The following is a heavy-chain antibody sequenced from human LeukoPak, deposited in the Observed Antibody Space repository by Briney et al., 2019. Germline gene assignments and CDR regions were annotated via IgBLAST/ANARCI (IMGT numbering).Heavy chain of an antibody. D-gene: IGHD2-21*01. CDR1: GYTVTELS. CDR2: INLVNGNT. V-gene: IGHV1-3*03. CDR3: ARGRGTIGSNRDFYFYYYMDI. J-gene: IGHJ6*03. Sequence: ASVKVSCKVSGYTVTELSMHWVRLAPGQRLQWMGWINLVNGNTKYSQYFEGRVTITRDTSASTVYMELSSLRPDDMAVYYCARGRGTIGSNRDFYFYYYMDIWGNGTTVTVSS.